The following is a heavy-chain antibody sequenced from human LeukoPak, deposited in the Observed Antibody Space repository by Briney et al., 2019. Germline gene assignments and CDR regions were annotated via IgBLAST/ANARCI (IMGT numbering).Heavy chain of an antibody. CDR3: ARGAYGDYLLGGAFDI. CDR2: ISYDGSNK. Sequence: GGSLRLSCAASGFTFSSYAMHWVRQAPGKGLEWVAVISYDGSNKYYADSVKGRFTISRDNSKNTLYLQMNSLRAEDTAVYYCARGAYGDYLLGGAFDIWGQGTTVTVSS. D-gene: IGHD4-17*01. J-gene: IGHJ3*02. V-gene: IGHV3-30*04. CDR1: GFTFSSYA.